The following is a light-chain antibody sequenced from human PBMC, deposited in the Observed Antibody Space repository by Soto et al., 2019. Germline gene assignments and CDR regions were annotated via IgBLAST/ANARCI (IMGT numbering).Light chain of an antibody. Sequence: QSVLTQPASVSGSPGPSITISCTGTSSDVGGYNYVSWYQQHPGKAPKLMIYEVSNRPSGVSNRFSGSKSGNTASLTISGLQAEDEADYYCSSYTSSSTSVFGTGTKLTVL. CDR2: EVS. CDR1: SSDVGGYNY. CDR3: SSYTSSSTSV. J-gene: IGLJ1*01. V-gene: IGLV2-14*01.